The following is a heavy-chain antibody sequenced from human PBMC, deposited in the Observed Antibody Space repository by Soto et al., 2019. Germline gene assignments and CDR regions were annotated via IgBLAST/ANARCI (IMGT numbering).Heavy chain of an antibody. Sequence: PGVSLRLSCEVSGLTFNTSGMHWVRQAPGKGLEWLAVISYDGATQYYGDTVKGRFTISRDNSKNTLFLHMGRLRAEDTAMYYCATKARVTTYLCYGMDVWGLGTTVTVSS. CDR1: GLTFNTSG. J-gene: IGHJ6*02. V-gene: IGHV3-30*03. D-gene: IGHD2-21*02. CDR3: ATKARVTTYLCYGMDV. CDR2: ISYDGATQ.